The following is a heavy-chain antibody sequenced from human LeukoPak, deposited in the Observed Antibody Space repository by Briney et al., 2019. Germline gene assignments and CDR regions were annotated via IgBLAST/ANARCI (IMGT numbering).Heavy chain of an antibody. CDR1: GFTLSYYW. D-gene: IGHD2-15*01. CDR2: INPDGSSS. Sequence: PGVSLRLSCAGSGFTLSYYWMHWVRQAPGKGLVWVSRINPDGSSSSYADSVKGRFTISRGNAKNMVYMQMNSLRVEDTAVYHCVRELGGHGDSWGQGTLVTVSS. CDR3: VRELGGHGDS. J-gene: IGHJ4*02. V-gene: IGHV3-74*01.